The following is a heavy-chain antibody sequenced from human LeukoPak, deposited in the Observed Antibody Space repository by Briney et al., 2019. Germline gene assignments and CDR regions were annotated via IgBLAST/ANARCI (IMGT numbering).Heavy chain of an antibody. D-gene: IGHD3-22*01. V-gene: IGHV3-30*02. J-gene: IGHJ4*02. Sequence: GGSLRLSCAASGISFSSFGMHWVRQAPGKGVEWVTFIRYDGHNKHYADSVKGRFTISRDNSKNTLYLQMNSLRPEDTAVYYCAKSQNYYDNSGYYYLDYWGQGNLVTVSS. CDR3: AKSQNYYDNSGYYYLDY. CDR2: IRYDGHNK. CDR1: GISFSSFG.